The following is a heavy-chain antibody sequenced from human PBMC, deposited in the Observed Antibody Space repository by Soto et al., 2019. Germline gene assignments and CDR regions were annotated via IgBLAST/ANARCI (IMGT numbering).Heavy chain of an antibody. CDR3: ARDPIKTRGYYYYYMDV. CDR1: GFTVSSNY. CDR2: IYSGGST. V-gene: IGHV3-66*01. J-gene: IGHJ6*03. D-gene: IGHD5-12*01. Sequence: EVQLVESGGGLVQPGGSLRLACAASGFTVSSNYMSWVRQAPGKGLELVSVIYSGGSTYDADSVKGRFTISRDNSKNTLYLQMNSLRAEDTAVYYCARDPIKTRGYYYYYMDVWGKGTTVTVSS.